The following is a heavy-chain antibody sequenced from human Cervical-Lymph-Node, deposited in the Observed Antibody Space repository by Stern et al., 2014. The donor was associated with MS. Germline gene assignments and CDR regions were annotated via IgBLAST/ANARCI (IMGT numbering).Heavy chain of an antibody. CDR2: IDNSGST. V-gene: IGHV4-59*01. CDR1: GDSSSFYY. CDR3: ARLDHYYGMDV. J-gene: IGHJ6*02. Sequence: QVQLQESGPRVVKPSETLSLVCTVSGDSSSFYYWNWIRQPPGKGLAWIGYIDNSGSTNYNPSLWSRVTISRDTSKNQISLKLTSVTAADTAVYYCARLDHYYGMDVWGQGTTVTVSS.